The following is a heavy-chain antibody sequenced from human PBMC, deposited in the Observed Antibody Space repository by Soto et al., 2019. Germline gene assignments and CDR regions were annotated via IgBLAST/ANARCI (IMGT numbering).Heavy chain of an antibody. J-gene: IGHJ5*02. CDR3: ARVGLFVTIRGSSGWFDP. CDR2: IYYSGST. Sequence: TLSLTCTVSGGSISSGGYYWSWIRQHPGKGLEWIGYIYYSGSTYYNPSLKSRVTISVDTSKNQFSLKLSSVTAADTAVYYCARVGLFVTIRGSSGWFDPWCQGILVSVSS. CDR1: GGSISSGGYY. D-gene: IGHD3-3*01. V-gene: IGHV4-31*03.